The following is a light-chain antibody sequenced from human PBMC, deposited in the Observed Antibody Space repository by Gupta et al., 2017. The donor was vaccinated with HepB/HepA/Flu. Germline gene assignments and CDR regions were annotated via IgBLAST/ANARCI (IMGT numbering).Light chain of an antibody. V-gene: IGLV2-14*03. CDR1: SSDSGDCDY. CDR3: SSYTSGSTLI. J-gene: IGLJ2*01. CDR2: DVS. Sequence: SALTLPASVSGSHGQSITISCTGASSDSGDCDYVFWYQQHPGKVPKLMIYDVSNRPSGVSSRFAGSKSGNTASLTISGLQADDESDYYCSSYTSGSTLIFGGGTKVTVL.